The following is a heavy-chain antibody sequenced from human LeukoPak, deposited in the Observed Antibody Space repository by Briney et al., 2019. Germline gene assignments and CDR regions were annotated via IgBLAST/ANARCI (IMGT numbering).Heavy chain of an antibody. Sequence: ASVKVSCKASGGTFSSYAISWVRQAPGQGLEWMGGIIPIFGTANYAQKFQGRVTITADESTSTAYMELSSLRSEDTAVYYCARVFHRSTYYPDAFDIWGQGTMVTVSS. D-gene: IGHD3-22*01. V-gene: IGHV1-69*13. CDR3: ARVFHRSTYYPDAFDI. J-gene: IGHJ3*02. CDR1: GGTFSSYA. CDR2: IIPIFGTA.